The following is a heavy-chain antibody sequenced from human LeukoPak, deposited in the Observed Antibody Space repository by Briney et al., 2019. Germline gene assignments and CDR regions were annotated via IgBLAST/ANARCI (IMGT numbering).Heavy chain of an antibody. Sequence: GRSLRLSCAASGFTFSSYGMHWVRQAPGKGLEWVAVISYDGSNKYYVDSVKGRFTISRDNSKNTLYLQMSSLRAEDTAVYYCAKDLMGATENDYWGQGTLVTVSS. J-gene: IGHJ4*02. CDR3: AKDLMGATENDY. CDR1: GFTFSSYG. V-gene: IGHV3-30*18. D-gene: IGHD1-26*01. CDR2: ISYDGSNK.